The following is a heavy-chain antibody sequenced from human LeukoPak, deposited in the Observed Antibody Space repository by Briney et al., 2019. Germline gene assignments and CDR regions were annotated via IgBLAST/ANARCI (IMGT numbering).Heavy chain of an antibody. D-gene: IGHD3-22*01. CDR2: IYHSGST. V-gene: IGHV4-30-2*01. J-gene: IGHJ5*02. Sequence: SQTLSLTCAVSGGSISSGGYSWSWIRQPPGKGLEWIGYIYHSGSTYYNPSLKSRVTISVDRSKNQFSLKLSSVTAADTAVYYCATYYYDSSAKRWFDPWGQGTLVTVSS. CDR1: GGSISSGGYS. CDR3: ATYYYDSSAKRWFDP.